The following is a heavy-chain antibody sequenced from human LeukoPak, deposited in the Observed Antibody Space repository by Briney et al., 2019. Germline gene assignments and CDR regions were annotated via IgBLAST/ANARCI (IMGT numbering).Heavy chain of an antibody. Sequence: ASVKVSCKASGGTFSSYAISWVRQAPGQGLEWMGRIIPIFSIANYAQKFQGRVTITADKSTSTAYMELSSLRSEDTAVYYCAESPLGATSVNFDYWGQGTLVTVSS. CDR2: IIPIFSIA. D-gene: IGHD1-26*01. CDR3: AESPLGATSVNFDY. J-gene: IGHJ4*02. CDR1: GGTFSSYA. V-gene: IGHV1-69*04.